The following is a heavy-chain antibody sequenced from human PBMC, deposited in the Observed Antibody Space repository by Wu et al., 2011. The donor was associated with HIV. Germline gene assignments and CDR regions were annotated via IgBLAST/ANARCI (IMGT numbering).Heavy chain of an antibody. CDR3: ASSAGPIVVGPALIGGYYYYMDV. Sequence: QVQLVRVVGREVEEGLGSSVKVSCKASGGTFSSYAISWVRQAPGQGLEWMGGIIPIFDTANYAQKFQGRVTITADKSTSTAYMELSSLRSEDTAVYYCASSAGPIVVGPALIGGYYYYMDVWGKGTTVTVSS. CDR2: IIPIFDTA. CDR1: GGTFSSYA. D-gene: IGHD2-2*01. J-gene: IGHJ6*03. V-gene: IGHV1-69*14.